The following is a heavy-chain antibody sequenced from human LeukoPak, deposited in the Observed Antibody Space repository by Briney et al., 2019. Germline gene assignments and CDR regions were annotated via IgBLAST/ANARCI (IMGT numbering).Heavy chain of an antibody. CDR2: ITNSGSTT. V-gene: IGHV3-11*04. Sequence: GGSLRHSCVASGFTFSDYYMSWIRQAPGKGLEWISYITNSGSTTFYADSVKGRFSISRDNANNSLFLQMNSLRAEDTAVYYCTRDVRLRHKYYYMDVWGKGTTVTVSS. J-gene: IGHJ6*03. D-gene: IGHD4-17*01. CDR3: TRDVRLRHKYYYMDV. CDR1: GFTFSDYY.